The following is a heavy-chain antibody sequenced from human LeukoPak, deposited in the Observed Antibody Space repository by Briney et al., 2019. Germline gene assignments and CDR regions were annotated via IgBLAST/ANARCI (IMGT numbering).Heavy chain of an antibody. Sequence: GGSLRLSCAVSEITLSNYGMSWVRQAPGKGLEWVAGISDSGGSANYADSVKGRFTISRDNSKNTLYLQMNSLRAEDTAVYYCAKAWYYYGSGSFFDYWGQGTLVTVSS. CDR3: AKAWYYYGSGSFFDY. J-gene: IGHJ4*02. D-gene: IGHD3-10*01. V-gene: IGHV3-23*01. CDR2: ISDSGGSA. CDR1: EITLSNYG.